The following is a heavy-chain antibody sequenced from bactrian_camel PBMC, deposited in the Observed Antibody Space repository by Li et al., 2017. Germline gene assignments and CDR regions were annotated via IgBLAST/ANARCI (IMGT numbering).Heavy chain of an antibody. Sequence: HVQLVESGGGSVQAGGSLRLSCAAASGYSAVTLCMGWFRQISGKEREGLATIDSRGITAYADSVKGRFTISVDNAKKTLYLQMNSLKPEDTAMYYCAANFGPYCSGPYLAQRANFLGQGTQVTVS. D-gene: IGHD2*01. V-gene: IGHV3S55*01. CDR2: IDSRGIT. CDR1: GYSAVTLC. J-gene: IGHJ4*01.